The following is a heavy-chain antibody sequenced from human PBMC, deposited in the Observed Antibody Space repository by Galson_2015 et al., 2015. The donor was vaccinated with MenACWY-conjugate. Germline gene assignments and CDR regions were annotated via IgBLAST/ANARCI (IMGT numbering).Heavy chain of an antibody. D-gene: IGHD6-13*01. V-gene: IGHV4-4*01. J-gene: IGHJ1*01. CDR3: ARALSSSRTV. Sequence: ETLSLTCAVSGGAIDSSDWWSWVRQPPGQGLDWIGEIYYSGKTNYKPSLRGRVTISLDENKGEFFLRLASVTAADTALYFCARALSSSRTVWGQGIVVAVSS. CDR1: GGAIDSSDW. CDR2: IYYSGKT.